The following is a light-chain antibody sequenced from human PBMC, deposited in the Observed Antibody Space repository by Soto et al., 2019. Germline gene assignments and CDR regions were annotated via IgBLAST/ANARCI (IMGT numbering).Light chain of an antibody. Sequence: EILLTQSPCTLSLSPGERATLSCRASQSVSNNLAWYQQKPGQAPRLLIYDASNRATGIPARFSGSGSGTDFTLTISSLEPEDFAVYYCQQRSNSPPTFGQGTKVDIK. CDR2: DAS. V-gene: IGKV3-11*01. CDR3: QQRSNSPPT. J-gene: IGKJ1*01. CDR1: QSVSNN.